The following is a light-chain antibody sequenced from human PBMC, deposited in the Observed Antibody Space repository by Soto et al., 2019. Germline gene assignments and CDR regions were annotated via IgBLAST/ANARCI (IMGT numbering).Light chain of an antibody. V-gene: IGLV1-44*01. CDR2: SNN. CDR3: AAWDDSLNGWV. Sequence: QSVLTQPPSASGTPGQRVIISCSGSTSNFGGNSANWYQQFPGTAPKVLIYSNNQRPSGVPDLFSGSKSGTSASLDISGLQSEDEADYYCAAWDDSLNGWVFGGGTKLTV. CDR1: TSNFGGNS. J-gene: IGLJ3*02.